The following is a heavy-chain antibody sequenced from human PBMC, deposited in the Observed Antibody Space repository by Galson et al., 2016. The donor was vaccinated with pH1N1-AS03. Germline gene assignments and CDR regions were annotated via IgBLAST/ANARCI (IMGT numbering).Heavy chain of an antibody. CDR1: GFTFNNTW. CDR2: IKSKTDGGTT. V-gene: IGHV3-15*01. CDR3: VTGGNNFGHEY. J-gene: IGHJ4*01. D-gene: IGHD5-18*01. Sequence: SLRLSCAGSGFTFNNTWMSWVRQAPGEGLEWVGRIKSKTDGGTTEYAAPVKGRFTIPRDDSRDTLHLQMNSLKTEDSALYYCVTGGNNFGHEYWGQGTLVTVSS.